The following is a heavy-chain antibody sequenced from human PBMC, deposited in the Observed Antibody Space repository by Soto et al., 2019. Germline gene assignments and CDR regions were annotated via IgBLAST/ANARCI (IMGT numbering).Heavy chain of an antibody. CDR3: ATSGKYYMSWFGP. J-gene: IGHJ5*02. D-gene: IGHD1-26*01. CDR1: GGNFGNYG. CDR2: INSDGSST. V-gene: IGHV3-74*01. Sequence: LLRVRRAASGGNFGNYGVHRILKEPGKGLVWVSRINSDGSSTTYADSVKGRFTISRDNAKKTLYLQMNSLRAEDTAVYYCATSGKYYMSWFGPWGQGTLVTVSS.